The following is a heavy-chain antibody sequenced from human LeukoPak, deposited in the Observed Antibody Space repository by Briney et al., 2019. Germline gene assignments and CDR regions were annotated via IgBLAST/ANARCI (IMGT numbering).Heavy chain of an antibody. CDR2: IQYDGSNK. V-gene: IGHV3-30*02. D-gene: IGHD2-15*01. CDR3: ANRYCSGGSCHRDY. CDR1: GFTFSNYG. J-gene: IGHJ4*02. Sequence: PGGSLRLSCAASGFTFSNYGMHWVRQAPGKGLEWVAFIQYDGSNKYYADSVKGRFTTSRDNSKNTLYLQMNSLRAEDTALYYCANRYCSGGSCHRDYWGQGTLVTVSS.